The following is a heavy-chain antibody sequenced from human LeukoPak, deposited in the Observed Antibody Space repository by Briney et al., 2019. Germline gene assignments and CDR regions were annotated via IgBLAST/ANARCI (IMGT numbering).Heavy chain of an antibody. D-gene: IGHD4-11*01. Sequence: SETLSLTCAVYDVSFTGYFWNWIRQSPGKGLEWIGEINHRGSTNYNPSLKSRLTISVDTSKNQFSLRLTSVTAAVTAVYFCARDPTTVMTVPWYFDTWGQGTLVTVSS. J-gene: IGHJ4*02. CDR1: DVSFTGYF. CDR3: ARDPTTVMTVPWYFDT. CDR2: INHRGST. V-gene: IGHV4-34*01.